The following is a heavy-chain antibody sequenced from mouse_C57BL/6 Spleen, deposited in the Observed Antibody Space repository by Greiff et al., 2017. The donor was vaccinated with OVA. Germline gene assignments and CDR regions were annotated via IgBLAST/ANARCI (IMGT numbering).Heavy chain of an antibody. V-gene: IGHV5-17*01. D-gene: IGHD1-1*01. CDR2: ISSGSSTI. J-gene: IGHJ2*01. Sequence: EVQGVEPGGGLVKPGGSLKLSCAASGFTFSDYGMHWVRQAPEKGLEWVAYISSGSSTIYYADTVKGRFTISRDTAKNTLCLQMTSLRSEDTAMYYCARDYYGSPDYWGQGTTLTVSS. CDR3: ARDYYGSPDY. CDR1: GFTFSDYG.